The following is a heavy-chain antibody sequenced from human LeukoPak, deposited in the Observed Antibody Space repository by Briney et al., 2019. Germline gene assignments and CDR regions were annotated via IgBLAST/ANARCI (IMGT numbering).Heavy chain of an antibody. V-gene: IGHV3-30*04. Sequence: SLRLSCAASGFTFSSYAMHWVRQAPGKGLEWVAVISYDGSNKYYADSVKGRFTISRDNSKNTLYLQMNSLRAEDTAVYYCARDRYCSGGSCYPVFDYWGQGTLVTVSS. CDR1: GFTFSSYA. CDR3: ARDRYCSGGSCYPVFDY. D-gene: IGHD2-15*01. CDR2: ISYDGSNK. J-gene: IGHJ4*02.